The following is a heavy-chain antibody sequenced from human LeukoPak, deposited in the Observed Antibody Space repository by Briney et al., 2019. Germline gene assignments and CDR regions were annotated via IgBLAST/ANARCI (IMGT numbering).Heavy chain of an antibody. V-gene: IGHV4-59*08. CDR1: GGSISSYY. CDR3: ARRMEWGSYRPSLWFDP. D-gene: IGHD3-16*02. Sequence: SETLSLTCTVSGGSISSYYWSWIRQPPGKGLEWTGYIYYSGSTNYNPSLKSRVTISVDTSKNQFSLKLSSVTAADTAVYYCARRMEWGSYRPSLWFDPWGQGTLVTVSS. CDR2: IYYSGST. J-gene: IGHJ5*02.